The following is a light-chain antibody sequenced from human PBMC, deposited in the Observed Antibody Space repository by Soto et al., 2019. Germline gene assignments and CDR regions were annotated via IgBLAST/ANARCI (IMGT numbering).Light chain of an antibody. CDR1: SGHSSYA. Sequence: QLVLPQSPSASASLGASVKLTCTLSSGHSSYAIAWHQQQPEKGPRYLMKLNSDGSHSKGDGIPDRFSGSSSGAERYLTISGLQSEDEADYYCQTWGTGIEVFGGGTQLTVL. CDR2: LNSDGSH. V-gene: IGLV4-69*01. J-gene: IGLJ3*02. CDR3: QTWGTGIEV.